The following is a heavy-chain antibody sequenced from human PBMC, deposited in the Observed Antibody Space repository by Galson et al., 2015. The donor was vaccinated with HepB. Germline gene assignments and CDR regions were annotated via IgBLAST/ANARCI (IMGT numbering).Heavy chain of an antibody. CDR2: IYWDDDK. J-gene: IGHJ3*02. CDR3: AHSNYYDSSGYLGDAFGI. Sequence: TLSLTCTVSGGSISSYYWSWIRQPAGKGLEWIALIYWDDDKRYSPSLKSRLTITKDTSKNQVVLTMTNMDPVDTATYYCAHSNYYDSSGYLGDAFGIWGQGTMVTVSS. D-gene: IGHD3-22*01. CDR1: GGSISSYYW. V-gene: IGHV2-5*08.